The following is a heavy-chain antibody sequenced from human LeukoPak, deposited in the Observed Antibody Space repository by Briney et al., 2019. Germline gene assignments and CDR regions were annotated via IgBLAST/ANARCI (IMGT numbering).Heavy chain of an antibody. V-gene: IGHV3-7*01. Sequence: GGSLRLSCAASRFTFSTYWMSWVRQSSGKGLEWVANINLDGSQTYYVDSVKGRFTISRDNAENSLYLQMNSLRVGDPAVYYCTRENNYKVDYWGQGTLVTVSS. CDR3: TRENNYKVDY. CDR1: RFTFSTYW. D-gene: IGHD1-1*01. CDR2: INLDGSQT. J-gene: IGHJ4*02.